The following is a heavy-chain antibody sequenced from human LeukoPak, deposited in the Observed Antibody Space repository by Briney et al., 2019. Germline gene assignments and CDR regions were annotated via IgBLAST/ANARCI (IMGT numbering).Heavy chain of an antibody. CDR1: GFTFSSYG. CDR2: IRYDGSNK. J-gene: IGHJ4*02. CDR3: AKVSLAVAGTDKAYYFDY. V-gene: IGHV3-30*02. Sequence: PGGSLRLSCAASGFTFSSYGMHWVRQAPGKGLEWVAFIRYDGSNKYYADSVKGRFTISRDNSKNTLYLQMNSLRAEDTAVYYCAKVSLAVAGTDKAYYFDYWGQGTLVTVSS. D-gene: IGHD6-19*01.